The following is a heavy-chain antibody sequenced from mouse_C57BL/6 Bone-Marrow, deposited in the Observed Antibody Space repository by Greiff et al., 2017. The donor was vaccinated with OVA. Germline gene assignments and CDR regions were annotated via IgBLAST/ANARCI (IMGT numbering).Heavy chain of an antibody. CDR3: ARLRDGYFGFAY. Sequence: EVQRVESGGDLVKPGGSLKLSCAASGFTFSSYGMSWVRQTPDKRLEWVATISSGGRYTYYPDSVKGRFTISRDNAKNTLYLQMSSLKSEDTAMYYCARLRDGYFGFAYWGQGTLVTVSA. J-gene: IGHJ3*01. D-gene: IGHD2-3*01. V-gene: IGHV5-6*01. CDR1: GFTFSSYG. CDR2: ISSGGRYT.